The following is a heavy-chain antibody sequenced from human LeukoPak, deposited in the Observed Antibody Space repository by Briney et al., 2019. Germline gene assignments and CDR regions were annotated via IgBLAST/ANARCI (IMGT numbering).Heavy chain of an antibody. J-gene: IGHJ4*02. CDR3: ARRYGYADY. V-gene: IGHV3-30-3*01. CDR1: GFTFSSYA. Sequence: PGGSLRLSCAASGFTFSSYAMHWVRQAPGKGLEWAAVISYDGSNKYYADSVKGRFTISRDNSKNTLYLQMDSLRAEDTAVYYCARRYGYADYWGQGTLVTVSS. D-gene: IGHD5-18*01. CDR2: ISYDGSNK.